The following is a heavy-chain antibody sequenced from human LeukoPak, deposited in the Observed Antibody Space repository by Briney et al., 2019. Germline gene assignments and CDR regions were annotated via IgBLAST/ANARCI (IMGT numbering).Heavy chain of an antibody. D-gene: IGHD2-2*01. J-gene: IGHJ4*02. Sequence: QPGGSLRLSCAGSGFTFSSYWMHWVRQAPGKGLVWVSRINLDGSTTTYADSGRGRFTISRDNAKNTLYLQMNSLRAEDTAVYYCARGCSSTSCSGGVYWGQGTLVTVSS. V-gene: IGHV3-74*01. CDR2: INLDGSTT. CDR1: GFTFSSYW. CDR3: ARGCSSTSCSGGVY.